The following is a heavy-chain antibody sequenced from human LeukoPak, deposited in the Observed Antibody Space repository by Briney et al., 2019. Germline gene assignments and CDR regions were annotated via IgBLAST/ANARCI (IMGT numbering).Heavy chain of an antibody. CDR1: GGSISSYY. J-gene: IGHJ5*02. D-gene: IGHD3-10*01. V-gene: IGHV4-59*01. CDR3: ARGSGNDYYGSGPIDKWFDP. CDR2: IYYSGST. Sequence: PSETLSLTCTVSGGSISSYYWSWIRQPPGKGLEWIGYIYYSGSTNYNPSLKSRVTMSVDTSKNLFSLNLNSVTAAATAVYYCARGSGNDYYGSGPIDKWFDPWGQGTLVTVSS.